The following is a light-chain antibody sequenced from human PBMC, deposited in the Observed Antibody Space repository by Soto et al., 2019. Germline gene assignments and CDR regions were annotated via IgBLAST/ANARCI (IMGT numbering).Light chain of an antibody. CDR2: GTS. V-gene: IGKV3-20*01. Sequence: EIVLTQSPGTLSLSPGERATFSCRASQSVSSSFLTWYQHRPGRPPRLLIYGTSNRATGIPDRFSGSGSGTDFTLTISRLEPEDIAVYYCHQYGSSPWTLGQGTKVDIK. CDR1: QSVSSSF. J-gene: IGKJ1*01. CDR3: HQYGSSPWT.